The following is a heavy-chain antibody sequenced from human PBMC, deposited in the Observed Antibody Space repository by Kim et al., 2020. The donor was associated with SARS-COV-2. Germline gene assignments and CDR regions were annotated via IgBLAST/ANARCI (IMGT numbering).Heavy chain of an antibody. J-gene: IGHJ3*02. CDR3: TRDIGDVPQYCNNCWGSFDI. V-gene: IGHV1-18*04. Sequence: ASVKVSCKTSGYTFINFGTSWVRQAPGQGPEWMGWISAYNGNTKYAESFQGRVTMAIDTSTSTAYVELRSLRSDDTAIYYCTRDIGDVPQYCNNCWGSFDIWGQGTMVTVAS. CDR2: ISAYNGNT. D-gene: IGHD1-20*01. CDR1: GYTFINFG.